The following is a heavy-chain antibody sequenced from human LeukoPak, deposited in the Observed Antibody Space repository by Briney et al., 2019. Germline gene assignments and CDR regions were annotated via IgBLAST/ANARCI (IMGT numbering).Heavy chain of an antibody. J-gene: IGHJ4*02. V-gene: IGHV1-18*01. D-gene: IGHD3-10*01. CDR2: ISAYNGDT. Sequence: ASVKVSCKASGYTLTTYGFSWVRQAPGQGLEWMGWISAYNGDTNYAQNFQGRVTMTTDASTSTGYMELRSLRSDDTAVYYCARVRVPYYYGSGTYYMNYWGQGTLVTVSS. CDR3: ARVRVPYYYGSGTYYMNY. CDR1: GYTLTTYG.